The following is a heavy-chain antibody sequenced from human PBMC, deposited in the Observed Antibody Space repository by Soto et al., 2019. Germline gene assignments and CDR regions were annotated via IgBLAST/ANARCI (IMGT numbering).Heavy chain of an antibody. J-gene: IGHJ4*02. CDR1: GGSFSGYY. V-gene: IGHV4-34*01. CDR3: ARARAYCSGGSCYWSNFDY. Sequence: TSETLSLTCAVYGGSFSGYYWSWIRQPPGKGLEWIGEINHSGSTNYNPSLKSRVTISVDTSKNQFSLKLSSVTAADTAVYYCARARAYCSGGSCYWSNFDYWGQGTLVTVSS. CDR2: INHSGST. D-gene: IGHD2-15*01.